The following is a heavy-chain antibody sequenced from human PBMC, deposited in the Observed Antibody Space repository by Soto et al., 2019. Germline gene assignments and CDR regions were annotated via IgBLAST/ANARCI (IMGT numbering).Heavy chain of an antibody. V-gene: IGHV2-5*02. D-gene: IGHD4-17*01. CDR2: IYWDDDK. Sequence: QITLKESGPTLVKPTQTLTLTCTFSGFSLRTSGVGVGWIRQPPGTALEWLALIYWDDDKRYSPSLKSRLTITKDTSKNQVVLTMTNMDPVDTATYYCARNPPLRDANCFDPWGQGTLVTVSS. CDR3: ARNPPLRDANCFDP. J-gene: IGHJ5*02. CDR1: GFSLRTSGVG.